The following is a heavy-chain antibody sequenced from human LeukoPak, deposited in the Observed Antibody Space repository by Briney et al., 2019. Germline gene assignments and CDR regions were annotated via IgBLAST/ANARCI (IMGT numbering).Heavy chain of an antibody. D-gene: IGHD6-19*01. CDR2: IYTSGST. CDR3: ARDRFGELAGTFDS. J-gene: IGHJ4*02. Sequence: GRIYTSGSTNYNPSLKSRVTLSVDTSKNQFSLKLNSVTAADTAVYYCARDRFGELAGTFDSWGQGTLVTVSS. V-gene: IGHV4-4*07.